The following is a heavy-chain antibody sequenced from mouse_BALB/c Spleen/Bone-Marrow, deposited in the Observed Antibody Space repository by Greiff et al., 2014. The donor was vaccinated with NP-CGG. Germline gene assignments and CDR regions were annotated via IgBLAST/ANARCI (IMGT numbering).Heavy chain of an antibody. V-gene: IGHV1-87*01. CDR1: GYTFTSYW. J-gene: IGHJ2*01. D-gene: IGHD2-1*01. Sequence: VQLQQSGAELARPGASVKLSCKASGYTFTSYWMQWVKQRPGQGLEWIGAIYPGDGDTRYTQKFKGKATLTADKSSSTAYMQLSSLASEDSAVYYGARGGNYAGYYFDYWGQGITLTVSS. CDR2: IYPGDGDT. CDR3: ARGGNYAGYYFDY.